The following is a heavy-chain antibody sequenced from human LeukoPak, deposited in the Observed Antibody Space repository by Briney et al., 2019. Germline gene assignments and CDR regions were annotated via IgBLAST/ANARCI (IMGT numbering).Heavy chain of an antibody. CDR2: IYYSGST. Sequence: SETLSLTCTVSGGSISSYYWSWIRQPPGKGLEWIGYIYYSGSTNYNPSLKSRVTTSIDTSKNQFSLKLSSVTAADTAVYYCARDSFSADAFDIWGQGTVVTVSS. CDR3: ARDSFSADAFDI. V-gene: IGHV4-59*01. D-gene: IGHD2/OR15-2a*01. J-gene: IGHJ3*02. CDR1: GGSISSYY.